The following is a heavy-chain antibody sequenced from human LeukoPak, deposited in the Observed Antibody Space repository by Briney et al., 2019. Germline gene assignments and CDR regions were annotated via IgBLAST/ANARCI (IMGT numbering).Heavy chain of an antibody. CDR3: ARNFVGSDSSDFDS. Sequence: PGGSLRLFCEASGFTFSDYWMHWVRQAPGKGLVWVSRVRRDGIETNYADSVKGRFTISRDNARTTLYLQMNSLRAEDTAIYYCARNFVGSDSSDFDSWGQGTLVTVSS. J-gene: IGHJ4*02. V-gene: IGHV3-74*01. CDR1: GFTFSDYW. CDR2: VRRDGIET. D-gene: IGHD1-26*01.